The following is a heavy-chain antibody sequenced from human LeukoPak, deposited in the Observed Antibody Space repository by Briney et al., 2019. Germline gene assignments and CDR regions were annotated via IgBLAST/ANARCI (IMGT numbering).Heavy chain of an antibody. CDR3: ARRSGGSSPHTI. J-gene: IGHJ4*02. CDR2: INPNSGGT. Sequence: GASVKVSCKASGYTFTGYYMHWVRQAPGQGLEWMGWINPNSGGTNYAQKFQGRVTMTRNTSISTAYMELSSLRSEDTAVYYCARRSGGSSPHTIWGQGTLVTVSS. CDR1: GYTFTGYY. V-gene: IGHV1-2*02. D-gene: IGHD2-15*01.